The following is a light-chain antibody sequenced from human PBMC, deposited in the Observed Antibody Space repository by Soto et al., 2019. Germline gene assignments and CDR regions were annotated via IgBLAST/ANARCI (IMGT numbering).Light chain of an antibody. CDR3: QQYGSSSLT. CDR2: GAS. V-gene: IGKV3-20*01. Sequence: EIVLTQSPGTLSLSPGERATLSCRASQSVTNSFLAWYQQKPGQAPRLXSYGASSRATGIPDRFSGSGSGTDFTLTISRLRPEDFAVYYCQQYGSSSLTFGGGTKVDIK. CDR1: QSVTNSF. J-gene: IGKJ4*01.